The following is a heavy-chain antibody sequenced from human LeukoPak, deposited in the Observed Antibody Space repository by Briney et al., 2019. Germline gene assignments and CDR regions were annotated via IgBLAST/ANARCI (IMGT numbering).Heavy chain of an antibody. J-gene: IGHJ6*04. Sequence: SETLSLTCAVYGGSFSGYYWSWIRQPPGKGLEWIGEINHSGSTNYNPPLKSRVTISVDTSKNQFSLKLSSVTAADTAVYYCARAVIVVVPAARRGFYYYGMDVWGKGTTVTVSS. CDR2: INHSGST. CDR1: GGSFSGYY. V-gene: IGHV4-34*01. CDR3: ARAVIVVVPAARRGFYYYGMDV. D-gene: IGHD2-2*01.